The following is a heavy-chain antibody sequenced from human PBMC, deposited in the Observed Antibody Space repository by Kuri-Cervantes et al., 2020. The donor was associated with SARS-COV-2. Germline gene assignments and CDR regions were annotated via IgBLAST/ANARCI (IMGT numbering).Heavy chain of an antibody. J-gene: IGHJ4*02. CDR3: VRDRGIPAAGRGLPFDS. CDR1: GYTLTELS. V-gene: IGHV1-24*01. CDR2: FDPEDGET. D-gene: IGHD6-13*01. Sequence: ASVKVSCKVPGYTLTELSMHGVRQAPGKGLEWMGGFDPEDGETIYAQKFQGRVTMTEDTSTDTAYMELRSLRSDDTAVFYCVRDRGIPAAGRGLPFDSWGQGTLVTVSS.